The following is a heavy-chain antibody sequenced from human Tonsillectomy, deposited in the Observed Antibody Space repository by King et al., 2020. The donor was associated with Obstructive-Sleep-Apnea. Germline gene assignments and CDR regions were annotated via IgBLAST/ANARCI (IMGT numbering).Heavy chain of an antibody. D-gene: IGHD7-27*01. CDR2: IYYSGNT. CDR1: GGSISIRGYY. J-gene: IGHJ2*01. V-gene: IGHV4-31*03. CDR3: ARDHRANWDWYFDL. Sequence: QLQESGPGLVKPSQTLSLTCTVSGGSISIRGYYWSWIRQHPGEGLEWIGYIYYSGNTYYNPSLKSRVTMSVETSKNQFSLKLNSVTAADTAVYFCARDHRANWDWYFDLWGRGTLVTVSS.